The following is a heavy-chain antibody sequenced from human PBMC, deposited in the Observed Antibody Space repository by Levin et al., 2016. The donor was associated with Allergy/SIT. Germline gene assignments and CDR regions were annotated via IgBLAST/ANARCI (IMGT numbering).Heavy chain of an antibody. V-gene: IGHV3-9*01. D-gene: IGHD1-20*01. Sequence: VRQAPGKGLEWVSGISWNSGSIGYADSVKGRFTISRDNAKNSLYLQMNSLRAEDTALYYCAKDKGAGYNWNEEYYFDYWGQGTLVTVSS. CDR3: AKDKGAGYNWNEEYYFDY. CDR2: ISWNSGSI. J-gene: IGHJ4*02.